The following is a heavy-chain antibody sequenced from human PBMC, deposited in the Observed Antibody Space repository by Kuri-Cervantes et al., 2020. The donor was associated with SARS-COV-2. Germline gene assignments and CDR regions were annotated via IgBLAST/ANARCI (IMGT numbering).Heavy chain of an antibody. J-gene: IGHJ4*02. CDR2: VRGKANNYAT. CDR3: TTGLAYYYDSSGYQVRYFDY. CDR1: GFLFSASA. D-gene: IGHD3-22*01. V-gene: IGHV3-73*01. Sequence: GGSLRLSCEVSGFLFSASAIHWVRQASGKGLEWVGRVRGKANNYATAYAASVKGRFTISRDDSKNMAYLQMHSLKTEDTAVYYCTTGLAYYYDSSGYQVRYFDYWGQGTLVTVSS.